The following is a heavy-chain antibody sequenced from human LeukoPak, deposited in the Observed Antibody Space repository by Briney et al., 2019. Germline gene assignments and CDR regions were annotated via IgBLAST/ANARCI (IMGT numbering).Heavy chain of an antibody. J-gene: IGHJ4*02. CDR1: GFPLSDYH. CDR3: AGARVVRGPHQAPFAY. CDR2: ISSSGSTI. Sequence: GGPLTLSCAASGFPLSDYHMSWLRQAPGKGLEGVSYISSSGSTIYYADSVKGRFTISRDNAKNSLYLQMNSLRAEDTAVYYCAGARVVRGPHQAPFAYWGQGTLVTVSS. D-gene: IGHD3-10*01. V-gene: IGHV3-11*01.